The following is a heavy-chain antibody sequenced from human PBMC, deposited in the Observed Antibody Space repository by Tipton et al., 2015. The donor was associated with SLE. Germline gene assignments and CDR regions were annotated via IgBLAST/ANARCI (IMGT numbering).Heavy chain of an antibody. CDR2: IYYSGNT. J-gene: IGHJ4*02. CDR3: ARDRGAAPDY. Sequence: TLSLTCTVSGGSITSYYWNWIRQPPGKGLEWIGYIYYSGNTNYNPSLKSRVTISVDTSKNQFSLKLSSVTAADTAVYYCARDRGAAPDYWGQGTPVTVSS. CDR1: GGSITSYY. D-gene: IGHD6-6*01. V-gene: IGHV4-59*01.